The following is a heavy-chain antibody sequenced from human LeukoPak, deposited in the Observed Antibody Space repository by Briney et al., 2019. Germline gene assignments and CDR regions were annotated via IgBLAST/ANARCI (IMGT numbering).Heavy chain of an antibody. Sequence: ASVKVSCKTSGYTLSGWYMHWVRQAPGQGLEWMGGIIPIFGTANYAQKFQGRVTITADESTSTAYMELSSLRSEDTAVYYCARDPFEYSSSSYFDYWGQGTLVTVSS. D-gene: IGHD6-6*01. J-gene: IGHJ4*02. V-gene: IGHV1-69*13. CDR1: GYTLSGWY. CDR2: IIPIFGTA. CDR3: ARDPFEYSSSSYFDY.